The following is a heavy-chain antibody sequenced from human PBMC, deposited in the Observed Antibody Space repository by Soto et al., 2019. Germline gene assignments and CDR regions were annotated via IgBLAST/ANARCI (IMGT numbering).Heavy chain of an antibody. J-gene: IGHJ4*02. V-gene: IGHV3-33*08. Sequence: GGSLRLSCAASGFTVSSNAMSWVRQAPGKGLEWVSIIRCDGSNINYADAVMGRFTISRDNSKNMLYLEMNSLRVEDTALYYCARDGIGSVAFWGYLDYWGQGTLVTVSS. D-gene: IGHD3-16*01. CDR1: GFTVSSNA. CDR2: IRCDGSNI. CDR3: ARDGIGSVAFWGYLDY.